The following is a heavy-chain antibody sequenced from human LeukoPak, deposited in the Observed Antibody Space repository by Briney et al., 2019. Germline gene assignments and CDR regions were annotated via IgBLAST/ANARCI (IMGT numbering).Heavy chain of an antibody. CDR3: ASGPGARRNYFDY. D-gene: IGHD6-6*01. CDR2: TNHSGST. Sequence: SETPSRTCAVDGGSFSGFCWSWIRQPPGKGLEWIGETNHSGSTNYHTSLKRRATIAVDTSKTQLTLKLSSVTDAATAVYYCASGPGARRNYFDYWGEGTLVTVSS. J-gene: IGHJ4*02. CDR1: GGSFSGFC. V-gene: IGHV4-34*01.